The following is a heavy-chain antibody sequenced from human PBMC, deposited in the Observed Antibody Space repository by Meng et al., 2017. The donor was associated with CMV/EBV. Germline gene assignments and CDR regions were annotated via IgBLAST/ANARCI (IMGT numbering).Heavy chain of an antibody. J-gene: IGHJ4*02. CDR3: AREAAWGGRQQLTHNHDY. D-gene: IGHD6-13*01. Sequence: ASVKVSCKSSRYTFTGYYMHWMRQAPGQGLEWMGWVNPNSGGTNYAQRFQGRVTMTRDTSSSTAYMELSRLTSDDTAVYYCAREAAWGGRQQLTHNHDYWGQGTLVTVSS. CDR2: VNPNSGGT. CDR1: RYTFTGYY. V-gene: IGHV1-2*02.